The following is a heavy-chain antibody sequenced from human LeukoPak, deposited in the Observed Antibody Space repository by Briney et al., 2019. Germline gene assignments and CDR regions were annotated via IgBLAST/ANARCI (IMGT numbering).Heavy chain of an antibody. CDR1: GFTFSSHG. J-gene: IGHJ4*02. Sequence: PGGSLRLSCAASGFTFSSHGMTWVRQAPGKGLEWVSVISGSGGSTNYADSVKGRFTISRDNSKNTLYLEMNSLRAEDTALYYCAKDRGRAVAGSEFDYWGQGTLVTVSS. CDR2: ISGSGGST. CDR3: AKDRGRAVAGSEFDY. V-gene: IGHV3-23*01. D-gene: IGHD6-19*01.